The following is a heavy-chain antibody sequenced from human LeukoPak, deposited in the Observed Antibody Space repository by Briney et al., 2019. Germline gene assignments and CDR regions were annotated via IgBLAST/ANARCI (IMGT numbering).Heavy chain of an antibody. V-gene: IGHV4-59*01. D-gene: IGHD6-19*01. CDR3: AREIAVAGEYFDY. Sequence: SETLSLTCTVSGGSISSYYWSWIRQPPGKGLEWIGYIYYSGSTNYNPSLKSRVTISVDTSKNQFSLKLSSVTAADTAVYCCAREIAVAGEYFDYWGQGTLVTVSS. CDR1: GGSISSYY. CDR2: IYYSGST. J-gene: IGHJ4*02.